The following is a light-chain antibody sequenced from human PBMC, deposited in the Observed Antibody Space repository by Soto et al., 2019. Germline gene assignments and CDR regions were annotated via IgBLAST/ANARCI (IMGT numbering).Light chain of an antibody. V-gene: IGLV2-23*01. CDR2: EGS. J-gene: IGLJ1*01. CDR1: SSVVGSYNL. CDR3: CSYAGSSTYV. Sequence: QSALTQPASVSGSPGQSITISCTGTSSVVGSYNLVSWYQQHPGKAPKLMIYEGSKRPSGVSNRFSGSKSGNTASLTISGLQAEDGADYYCCSYAGSSTYVFGTGTKVTVL.